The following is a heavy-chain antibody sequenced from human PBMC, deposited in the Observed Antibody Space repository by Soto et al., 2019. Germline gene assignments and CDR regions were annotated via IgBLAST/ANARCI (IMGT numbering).Heavy chain of an antibody. V-gene: IGHV1-46*01. J-gene: IGHJ6*02. Sequence: AXVKVSCKASGYTFTSYYMHWVRQAPGQGLEWMGIINPSGGSTSYAEKFQGRVTMTRDTSTSTVYMELSSLRSEDTAVYYCARGIAAAEHYYYGMDVWGQGTTVTSP. D-gene: IGHD6-13*01. CDR2: INPSGGST. CDR1: GYTFTSYY. CDR3: ARGIAAAEHYYYGMDV.